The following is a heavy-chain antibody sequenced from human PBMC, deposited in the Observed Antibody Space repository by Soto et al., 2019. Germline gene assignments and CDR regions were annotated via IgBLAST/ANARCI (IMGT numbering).Heavy chain of an antibody. CDR3: ARVSYCGGDCLHRVWYFDL. CDR2: IYYSGST. V-gene: IGHV4-59*01. D-gene: IGHD2-21*02. J-gene: IGHJ2*01. CDR1: GGSISSYY. Sequence: QVQLQESGPGLVKPSETLSLTCTVSGGSISSYYWSWIRQPPGKGLEWIGYIYYSGSTNYNPSLKSRVTISVDTSKNQFSLKLSSVTAADTAVYYCARVSYCGGDCLHRVWYFDLWGRGTLVTVSS.